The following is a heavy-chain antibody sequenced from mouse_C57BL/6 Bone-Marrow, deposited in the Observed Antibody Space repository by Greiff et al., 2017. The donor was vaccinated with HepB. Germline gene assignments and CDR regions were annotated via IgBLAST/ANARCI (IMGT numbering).Heavy chain of an antibody. J-gene: IGHJ2*01. Sequence: QVQLQQPGAELVRPGPSVKLSCKASGYTFTSYWMHWVKQRPGQGLEWIGVIDPSDSYTNYNQKFKGKATLTVDTSSSTAYMQLSSLTSEDSAVYYCARKLRNYWGQGTTLTVSS. CDR3: ARKLRNY. CDR2: IDPSDSYT. CDR1: GYTFTSYW. V-gene: IGHV1-59*01.